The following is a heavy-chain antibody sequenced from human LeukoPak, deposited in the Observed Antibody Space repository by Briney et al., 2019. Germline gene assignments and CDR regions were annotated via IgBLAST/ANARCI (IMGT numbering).Heavy chain of an antibody. Sequence: GGSLRLSCAASGFTFSTYEMNWVRQAPGKGLEWVSYISSSGTTIYYAASVKGRFTISRDNAKNSLYLQINSLRAEDTAVYYCARPACSAGSCYGNFRHWGQGTVVTVSS. CDR2: ISSSGTTI. V-gene: IGHV3-48*03. CDR3: ARPACSAGSCYGNFRH. CDR1: GFTFSTYE. D-gene: IGHD2-15*01. J-gene: IGHJ1*01.